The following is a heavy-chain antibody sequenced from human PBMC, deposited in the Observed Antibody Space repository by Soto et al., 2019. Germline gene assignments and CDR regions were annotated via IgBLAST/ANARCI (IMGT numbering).Heavy chain of an antibody. CDR1: GYTFSNYG. Sequence: ASVKVSCKTSGYTFSNYGITWVRQAPGQPLEWLGWISLYSDGTSYAQKFRGRVSMTTDTSTTTAYTELRSLRSDDTAVYYCARVVPGAEAWFGPWGQGTLVTVSS. CDR2: ISLYSDGT. V-gene: IGHV1-18*01. CDR3: ARVVPGAEAWFGP. J-gene: IGHJ5*02.